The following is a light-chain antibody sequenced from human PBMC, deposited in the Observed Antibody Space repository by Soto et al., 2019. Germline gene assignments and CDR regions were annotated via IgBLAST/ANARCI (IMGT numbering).Light chain of an antibody. CDR3: SSYGASSTL. CDR2: DVS. J-gene: IGLJ2*01. Sequence: QSVLTQPASLSGSPGQSITISCTGTSTDIGSYNYVSWYQQHPGKAPKLMIFDVSYWPSGISDRFSGSKSGNTASLTISGLQPEDAADYYCSSYGASSTLFGGGTKVTVL. CDR1: STDIGSYNY. V-gene: IGLV2-14*03.